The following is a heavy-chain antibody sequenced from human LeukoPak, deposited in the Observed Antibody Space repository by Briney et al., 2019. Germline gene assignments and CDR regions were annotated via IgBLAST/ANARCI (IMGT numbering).Heavy chain of an antibody. D-gene: IGHD2-8*02. Sequence: GGSLRLSCAASGFTFSSYAMSWVRQAPGKGLEWVAFISSDGNSENYANSVKGRFTISRDNSKNTLYLRMNNLTPEDTGIYYCAKGIGTGSSYGNWFDPWGQGTLVTVSS. J-gene: IGHJ5*02. CDR3: AKGIGTGSSYGNWFDP. CDR2: ISSDGNSE. CDR1: GFTFSSYA. V-gene: IGHV3-30*18.